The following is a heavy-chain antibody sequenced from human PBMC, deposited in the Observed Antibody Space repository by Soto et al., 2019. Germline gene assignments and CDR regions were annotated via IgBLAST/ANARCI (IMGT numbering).Heavy chain of an antibody. CDR3: AGGYYDPLSAFDI. Sequence: QVQLVQSGAEVKKPGSSVKVSCKASGGTFSSYTISWVRQAPGQGLEWMGRIIPILGIANYAQKFQGRVTXTXDXXTSTAYMELSSLRSEDTAVYYCAGGYYDPLSAFDIWGQGTMVTVSS. CDR1: GGTFSSYT. CDR2: IIPILGIA. J-gene: IGHJ3*02. V-gene: IGHV1-69*02. D-gene: IGHD3-22*01.